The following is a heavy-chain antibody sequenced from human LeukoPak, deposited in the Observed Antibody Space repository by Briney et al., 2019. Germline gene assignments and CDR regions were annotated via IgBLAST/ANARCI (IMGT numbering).Heavy chain of an antibody. D-gene: IGHD3-10*01. CDR3: ASGYYYGSGSYFSIADY. CDR1: GGSISSSNYY. CDR2: IYYSGYT. V-gene: IGHV4-39*01. Sequence: SETLSLTCTVSGGSISSSNYYWGWIRQPPGKGLVWIGSIYYSGYTYYNPSLKSRVTISVDTSKNQFSLKVSSVTAADTAVYYCASGYYYGSGSYFSIADYWGQGTLVTVSS. J-gene: IGHJ4*02.